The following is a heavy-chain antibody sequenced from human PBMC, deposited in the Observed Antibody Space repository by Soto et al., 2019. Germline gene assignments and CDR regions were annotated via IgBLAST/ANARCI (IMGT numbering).Heavy chain of an antibody. Sequence: QVHLEQSGAEVKKPGASVKVACKVSGYTLSESSMHWVRKAPGKGPEWMGGFDPEDGETIFAQKFRGRVTMTEDSSTDTSYLEVSGLRSEDTAVYYCTTMRSRAQPRRGHSSGWYRAFEEFAHWGQGTLVTVSS. CDR1: GYTLSESS. V-gene: IGHV1-24*01. J-gene: IGHJ4*02. D-gene: IGHD6-19*01. CDR3: TTMRSRAQPRRGHSSGWYRAFEEFAH. CDR2: FDPEDGET.